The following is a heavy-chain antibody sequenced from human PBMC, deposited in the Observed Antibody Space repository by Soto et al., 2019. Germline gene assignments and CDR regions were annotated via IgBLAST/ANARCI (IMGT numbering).Heavy chain of an antibody. Sequence: EVQLSESGGGLVQPGGSLRLSCAGSGFTFSNFAMSWVRQAPEKGLEWVSAISGSGATTYFAYSVMGRFTISIDNYKNMLYVQMNGLRGDDTAIYCSTKESSSPFGPIDYWGHGTLVTVSS. J-gene: IGHJ4*03. CDR2: ISGSGATT. D-gene: IGHD2-2*01. CDR1: GFTFSNFA. CDR3: TKESSSPFGPIDY. V-gene: IGHV3-23*01.